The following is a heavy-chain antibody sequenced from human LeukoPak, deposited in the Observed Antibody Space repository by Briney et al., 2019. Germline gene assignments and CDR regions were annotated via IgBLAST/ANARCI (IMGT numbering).Heavy chain of an antibody. D-gene: IGHD2-15*01. CDR2: IWYDGSNK. Sequence: GGSLRLSCAASGFTFSSYGMHWVRQAPGKGLEWVAVIWYDGSNKYYAESVKGRFTISRDNSKNTLYLQMNSLRSEDTAVYYCARDLYCSGGSCYPKTRQYNWFDPWGQGTLVTVSS. V-gene: IGHV3-33*01. CDR1: GFTFSSYG. J-gene: IGHJ5*02. CDR3: ARDLYCSGGSCYPKTRQYNWFDP.